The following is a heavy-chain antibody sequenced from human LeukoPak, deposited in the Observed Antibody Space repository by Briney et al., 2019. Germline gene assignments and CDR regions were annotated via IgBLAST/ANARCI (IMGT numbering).Heavy chain of an antibody. D-gene: IGHD3-10*02. CDR3: AELGITMIGGV. J-gene: IGHJ6*04. V-gene: IGHV3-7*01. CDR2: IKQDGNEK. Sequence: GGSLRLSCAASGFRFNTYWMSWVRQAPGKGLEWVANIKQDGNEKYYADSVKGRFTISRDNAKNSLYLQMNSLRAEDTAVYYCAELGITMIGGVWGKGTTVTISS. CDR1: GFRFNTYW.